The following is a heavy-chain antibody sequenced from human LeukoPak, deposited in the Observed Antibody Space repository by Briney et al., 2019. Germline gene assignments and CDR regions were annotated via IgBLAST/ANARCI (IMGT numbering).Heavy chain of an antibody. D-gene: IGHD3-16*01. CDR2: ISGSGGST. Sequence: GGSLRLSCAASGFTFSSYSMNWVRQAPGKGLEWVSAISGSGGSTYYADSVEGRFTISRDNSKNTLYLQMNSLRAEDTAVYYCAKAEGGIIEYDYWGQGTLVTVSS. J-gene: IGHJ4*02. V-gene: IGHV3-23*01. CDR3: AKAEGGIIEYDY. CDR1: GFTFSSYS.